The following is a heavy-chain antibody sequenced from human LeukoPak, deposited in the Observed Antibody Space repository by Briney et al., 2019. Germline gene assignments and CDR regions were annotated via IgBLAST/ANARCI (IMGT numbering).Heavy chain of an antibody. CDR2: IIPIFGTA. V-gene: IGHV1-69*13. CDR1: GGTFSSYA. CDR3: ASLVRGVIEWFDP. Sequence: SVKVSCKASGGTFSSYAISWVRQAPGQGLEWMGGIIPIFGTANYAQKFQGRVTITADESTSTAYMELSSLRSEDTAVYYCASLVRGVIEWFDPWGQGTLVTVSS. D-gene: IGHD3-10*01. J-gene: IGHJ5*02.